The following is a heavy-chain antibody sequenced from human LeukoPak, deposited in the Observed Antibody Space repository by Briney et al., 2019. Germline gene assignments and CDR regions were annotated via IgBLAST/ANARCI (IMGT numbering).Heavy chain of an antibody. Sequence: GGSLRLSCAASGFSFRDFWMTWVRQAPGKGLEWVANINQGGSVKYYVDSVKGRFTISRDNAESSLYLQMNSLGAEDTALYYCATFSNYDPPFDYWGQGTLVTVSS. V-gene: IGHV3-7*01. CDR3: ATFSNYDPPFDY. D-gene: IGHD4-11*01. J-gene: IGHJ4*02. CDR1: GFSFRDFW. CDR2: INQGGSVK.